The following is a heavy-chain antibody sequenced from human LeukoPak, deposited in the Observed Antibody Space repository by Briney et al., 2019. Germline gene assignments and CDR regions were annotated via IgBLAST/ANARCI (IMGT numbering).Heavy chain of an antibody. CDR2: IISSSSYI. Sequence: GGSLRLSCAASGFTFSTYSMNWVRQAPGKGLEWVSSIISSSSYIYYADSVKGRFTISRDNAKNSLYLQMNSLRAEDTAVYYCARDPQYCSGGRYYSFDYWGQGTLVTVSS. CDR3: ARDPQYCSGGRYYSFDY. D-gene: IGHD2-15*01. V-gene: IGHV3-21*01. CDR1: GFTFSTYS. J-gene: IGHJ4*02.